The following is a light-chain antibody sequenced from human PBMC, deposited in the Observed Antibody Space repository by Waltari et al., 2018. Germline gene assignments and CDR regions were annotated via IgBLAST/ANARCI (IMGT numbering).Light chain of an antibody. V-gene: IGLV2-11*01. CDR2: DVS. CDR1: SSDVGGYNY. Sequence: QSALTQPRSVSGSPGQSVTISCTGTSSDVGGYNYVSWYQQHPGKAPKLMIYDVSKRPSGVPERFSGSKAGNTASLTSSGLQAEDEADYYCCSYAGSYTFVYVFGTGTKVTVL. CDR3: CSYAGSYTFVYV. J-gene: IGLJ1*01.